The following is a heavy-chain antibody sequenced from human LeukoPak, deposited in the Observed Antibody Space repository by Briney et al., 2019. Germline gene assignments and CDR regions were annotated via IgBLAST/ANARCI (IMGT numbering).Heavy chain of an antibody. V-gene: IGHV1-2*02. CDR1: GYTFTGYY. J-gene: IGHJ4*02. CDR3: ARDRPYCSGGRCNDKVDY. CDR2: INPNSGGT. Sequence: ASVKVSCKASGYTFTGYYMHWVRQAPGQGLEWMGWINPNSGGTNYAQKFQGRVTMTRDTSISTAYMELSRLRSDDTAVYYCARDRPYCSGGRCNDKVDYWGQGTLVTVSS. D-gene: IGHD2-15*01.